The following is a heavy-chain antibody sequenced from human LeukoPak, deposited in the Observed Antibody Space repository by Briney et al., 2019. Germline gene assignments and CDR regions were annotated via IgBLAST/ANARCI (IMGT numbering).Heavy chain of an antibody. D-gene: IGHD3-22*01. CDR2: INQSGST. CDR1: GGSFSGYY. V-gene: IGHV4-34*01. J-gene: IGHJ3*02. CDR3: ARRNYYDSSSYPDAFDI. Sequence: SETLSLTCAVYGGSFSGYYWSWIRQPPGKGLEWIGEINQSGSTNYNPSLKSRVTISVDTSKNQFSLKLSSVTAADTAVYYCARRNYYDSSSYPDAFDIWGQGTMVTVSS.